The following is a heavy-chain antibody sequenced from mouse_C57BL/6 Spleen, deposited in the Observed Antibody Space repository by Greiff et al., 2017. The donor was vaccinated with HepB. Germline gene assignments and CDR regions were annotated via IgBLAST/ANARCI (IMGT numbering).Heavy chain of an antibody. D-gene: IGHD2-1*01. Sequence: QVRLQQPGAELVKPGASVKMSCKASGYTFTSYWITWVKQRPGQGLEWIGDIYPGSGSTNYNEKFKSKATLTVDTSSSTAYMQLSSLTSEDSAVYYCARRSYYGNYVDYWGQGTTLTVSS. J-gene: IGHJ2*01. CDR3: ARRSYYGNYVDY. CDR1: GYTFTSYW. CDR2: IYPGSGST. V-gene: IGHV1-55*01.